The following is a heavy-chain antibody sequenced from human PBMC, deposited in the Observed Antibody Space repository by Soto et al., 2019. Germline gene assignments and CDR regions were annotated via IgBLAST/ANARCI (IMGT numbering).Heavy chain of an antibody. V-gene: IGHV4-39*01. D-gene: IGHD3-22*01. CDR2: IYYSGST. CDR3: ARTSYYYDSSGYYSGWFDP. Sequence: PSETLXLTFTVSGGSISSSSYYWGWIRQPPGKGLEWIGSIYYSGSTYYNPSLKSRVTISVDTSKNQFSLKLSSVTAADTAVYYCARTSYYYDSSGYYSGWFDPWGQGTLVTVSS. CDR1: GGSISSSSYY. J-gene: IGHJ5*02.